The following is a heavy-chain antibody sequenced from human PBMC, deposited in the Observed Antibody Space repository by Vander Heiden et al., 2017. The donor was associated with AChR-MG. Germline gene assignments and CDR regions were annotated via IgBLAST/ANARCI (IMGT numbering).Heavy chain of an antibody. CDR1: GFTFSDYA. D-gene: IGHD6-6*01. CDR3: AKSAARQNYYYYYMDV. CDR2: ISGFGDDT. V-gene: IGHV3-23*01. J-gene: IGHJ6*03. Sequence: EVQLLESGGGLVQPGGSLRLSCAASGFTFSDYAMSWVRQAPGKGLEWVSSISGFGDDTYSADSVKGRFTISRDNSKNTLYMEMNSLRAEDTALYYCAKSAARQNYYYYYMDVWGKGTTVIVSS.